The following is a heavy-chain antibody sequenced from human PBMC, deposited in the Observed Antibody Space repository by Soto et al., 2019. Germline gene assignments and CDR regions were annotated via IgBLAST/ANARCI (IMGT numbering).Heavy chain of an antibody. V-gene: IGHV1-24*01. J-gene: IGHJ6*02. CDR2: FDPEDGET. Sequence: GSVQVCCEVSGYPLTELSMQLVRQAPGKCLEWIGGFDPEDGETIYAQKFHGRVTMTEDTSTDTAYMELSSLRSEHTAVYYCATTAPLALAGTPNYYYYYGMDVWGQGTTVTVSS. CDR1: GYPLTELS. CDR3: ATTAPLALAGTPNYYYYYGMDV. D-gene: IGHD6-19*01.